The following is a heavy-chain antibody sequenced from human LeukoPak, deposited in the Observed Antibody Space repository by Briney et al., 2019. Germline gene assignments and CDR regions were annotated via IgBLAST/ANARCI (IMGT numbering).Heavy chain of an antibody. CDR1: GYSFTSYS. CDR3: ARQDVVVPAASIR. D-gene: IGHD2-2*01. J-gene: IGHJ4*02. CDR2: IDPSDSYT. V-gene: IGHV5-10-1*01. Sequence: GESLTLSCKGSGYSFTSYSISWVRQMPGKGLEWMGRIDPSDSYTNYSPSFQGHVTISADKSISTAYLQWSSLKASDTAMYYCARQDVVVPAASIRWGQGTLVTVSS.